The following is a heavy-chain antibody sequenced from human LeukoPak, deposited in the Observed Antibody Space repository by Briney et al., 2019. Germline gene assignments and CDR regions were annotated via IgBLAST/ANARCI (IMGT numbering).Heavy chain of an antibody. Sequence: PGGSLRLSCAASGFTFDDYAMHWVRQAPGKGLEWVSGISWNSGSIGYADSVKGRFTISRDNAKNSLYLQMNSLRAEDTALYYCAKVLIPHSGWYYAFDIWSQGTMVTVSS. CDR2: ISWNSGSI. V-gene: IGHV3-9*01. D-gene: IGHD6-19*01. CDR1: GFTFDDYA. CDR3: AKVLIPHSGWYYAFDI. J-gene: IGHJ3*02.